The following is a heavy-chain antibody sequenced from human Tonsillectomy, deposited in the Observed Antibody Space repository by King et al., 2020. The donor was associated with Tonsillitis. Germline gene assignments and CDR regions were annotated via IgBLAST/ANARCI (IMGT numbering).Heavy chain of an antibody. CDR2: IYYVGCT. CDR3: ARGRRGDSGGYYKNLYWNY. Sequence: VQLQESGPGRVKPSETLSLTCTVSVVSFISYYGIWIRQPPGKGLEWFGYIYYVGCTNYNPSLKSRFPIPVNTSKNQFSLKLSPVTAADTAVYYCARGRRGDSGGYYKNLYWNYWGQGTLVTVSS. D-gene: IGHD3-22*01. CDR1: VVSFISYY. V-gene: IGHV4-59*01. J-gene: IGHJ4*02.